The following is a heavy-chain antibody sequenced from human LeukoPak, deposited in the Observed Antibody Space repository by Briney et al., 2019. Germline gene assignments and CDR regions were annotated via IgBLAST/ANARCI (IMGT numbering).Heavy chain of an antibody. V-gene: IGHV4-39*01. CDR3: ARLLYSSSWYWDYFDY. J-gene: IGHJ4*02. CDR2: IYYSGST. Sequence: PSETLSLTCTVSGGSISSSSYYWGWIRQPPGKGLEWIGSIYYSGSTYYNPSLESRVTISVDTSKNQFSLKLSSVTAADTAVYYCARLLYSSSWYWDYFDYWGQGTLVTVSS. D-gene: IGHD6-13*01. CDR1: GGSISSSSYY.